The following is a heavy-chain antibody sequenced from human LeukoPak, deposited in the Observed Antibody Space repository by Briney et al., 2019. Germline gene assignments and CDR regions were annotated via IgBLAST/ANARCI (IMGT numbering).Heavy chain of an antibody. CDR1: GFTFSSYN. D-gene: IGHD5-18*01. CDR3: ARERGYSYGYGDY. J-gene: IGHJ4*02. V-gene: IGHV3-21*01. Sequence: GGSLGLSCAASGFTFSSYNMNWVRQAPGKGLEWVSSISSSSSYIYYADSVKGRFTISRDNAKNSLYLQMNSLRAEDTAVYYCARERGYSYGYGDYWGQGTLVTVSS. CDR2: ISSSSSYI.